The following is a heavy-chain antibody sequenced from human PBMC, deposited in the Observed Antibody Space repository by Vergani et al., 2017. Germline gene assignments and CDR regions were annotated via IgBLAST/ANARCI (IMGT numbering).Heavy chain of an antibody. CDR1: GFTFSNSA. D-gene: IGHD3-16*01. V-gene: IGHV3-23*01. CDR3: ARDKSKRAPAVMGTYYYYMDV. J-gene: IGHJ6*03. CDR2: ISGPGLST. Sequence: EVHLLESGGGLVQSGGSLRLSCAASGFTFSNSAVSWVRQAPGRGLAWASMISGPGLSTFYADSVKGRFSIYRDNCKNTLYLEMESLRVEDTAVYFCARDKSKRAPAVMGTYYYYMDVWGKGTKVTVSS.